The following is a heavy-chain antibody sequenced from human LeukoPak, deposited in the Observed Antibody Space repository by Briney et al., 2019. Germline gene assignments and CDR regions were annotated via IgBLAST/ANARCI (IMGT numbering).Heavy chain of an antibody. CDR1: GYSFTTYW. CDR2: IYPGDSDA. Sequence: GESLKISFKASGYSFTTYWIGWVRQMPGKGLEWMGIIYPGDSDARYNPSFQRHVTISVDTSITTAHLQWSSLKASDTSIYYCAISLGLSDTYWDFWGQGTLVTVTS. J-gene: IGHJ4*02. CDR3: AISLGLSDTYWDF. D-gene: IGHD2-8*02. V-gene: IGHV5-51*01.